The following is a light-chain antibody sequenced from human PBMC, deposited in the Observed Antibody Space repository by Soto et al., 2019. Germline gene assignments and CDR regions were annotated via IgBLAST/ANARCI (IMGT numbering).Light chain of an antibody. Sequence: EIVLTQSPATLSLSPGERATLSCRASQSVSSDLAWYQQKPGQAPRLLIYDASNRATGIPARFSGSGSGTDLTLTISSLEPEDFAIYYCQQRRNWPLTFGGGTKVEIK. CDR1: QSVSSD. J-gene: IGKJ4*01. V-gene: IGKV3-11*01. CDR3: QQRRNWPLT. CDR2: DAS.